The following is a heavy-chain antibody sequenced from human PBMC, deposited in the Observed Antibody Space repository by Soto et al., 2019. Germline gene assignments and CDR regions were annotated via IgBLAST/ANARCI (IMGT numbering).Heavy chain of an antibody. CDR1: GGSISSYY. V-gene: IGHV4-59*01. CDR3: ARDHGVYSGSGRGCAFDI. Sequence: QVQLQESGPGLVKPSEPLSLTCTVSGGSISSYYGSWIRQPPGKGLEWSGYIYYSGSTNYNPSLTSRVTISEDTSKNQFTLKLSSATAADTAVYYCARDHGVYSGSGRGCAFDIWGQGTMVTVSS. CDR2: IYYSGST. J-gene: IGHJ3*02. D-gene: IGHD3-10*01.